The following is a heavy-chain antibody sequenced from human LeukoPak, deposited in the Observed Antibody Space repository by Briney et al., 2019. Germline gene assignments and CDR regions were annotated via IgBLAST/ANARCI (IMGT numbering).Heavy chain of an antibody. J-gene: IGHJ6*02. D-gene: IGHD3-16*01. V-gene: IGHV3-30-3*01. CDR2: ISYDGSSE. CDR3: ARDRSDYSIKYYYYYGMDV. Sequence: GRSLRLSRAASGFTFSSYCMHWVSQAPGKGLEWVAVISYDGSSEYYANSVRGRFSISRDNSKHTLYLQMNSLGAEDTAVFYCARDRSDYSIKYYYYYGMDVWGQGTAVSVSS. CDR1: GFTFSSYC.